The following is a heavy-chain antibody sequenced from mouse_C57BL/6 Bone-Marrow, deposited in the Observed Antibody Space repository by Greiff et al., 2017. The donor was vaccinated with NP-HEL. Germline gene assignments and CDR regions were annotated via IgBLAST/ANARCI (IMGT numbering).Heavy chain of an antibody. Sequence: EVQLQQSGPELVKPGASVKMSCKASGYTFTDYNMHWVKQSHGKSLEWIGYINPNNGGTSYNQKFKGKATLTVNKSSSTAYMELRSLTSEDSAVYYCARSKGLLRSYYYAMDYWGQGTSVTVSS. V-gene: IGHV1-22*01. CDR2: INPNNGGT. CDR3: ARSKGLLRSYYYAMDY. D-gene: IGHD1-1*01. J-gene: IGHJ4*01. CDR1: GYTFTDYN.